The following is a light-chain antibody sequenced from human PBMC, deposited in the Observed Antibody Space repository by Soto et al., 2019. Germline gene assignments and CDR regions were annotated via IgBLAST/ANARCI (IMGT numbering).Light chain of an antibody. CDR1: SGHSSYI. J-gene: IGLJ2*01. Sequence: QLVLTQSSSASASLGSSVKLTCTLSSGHSSYIIAWHQQQPGKAPRYLMKLEGSGSHNKGSGVPDRFSGSSSGADRYLTISNLQSEDEADYYCETWDSNTVVFGGGTKLTVL. CDR2: LEGSGSH. CDR3: ETWDSNTVV. V-gene: IGLV4-60*03.